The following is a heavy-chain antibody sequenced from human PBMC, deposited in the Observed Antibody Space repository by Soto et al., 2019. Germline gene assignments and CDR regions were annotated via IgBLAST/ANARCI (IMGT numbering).Heavy chain of an antibody. CDR2: IDHSGYT. J-gene: IGHJ5*02. CDR1: GGSFSGYY. Sequence: SETLSLTCAVYGGSFSGYYWNWIRQPPGKGLEWIGEIDHSGYTNYNPSLKSRVTISVDTSKNQFSLGLTSVTAADTAVYYCARLRDWFDPWGQGTLDTLST. V-gene: IGHV4-34*01. CDR3: ARLRDWFDP.